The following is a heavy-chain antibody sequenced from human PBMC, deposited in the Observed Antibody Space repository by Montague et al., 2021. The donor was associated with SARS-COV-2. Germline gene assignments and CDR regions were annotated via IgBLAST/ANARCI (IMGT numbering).Heavy chain of an antibody. CDR3: ARVSLAAAATRSDY. Sequence: SETLSLTCTVSGGSVSSGGYYWSWIRQPPGKGLEWIGYIYYSGSTNYXXXLKSRVTISLDTSKNQFSPKLTSVTAADTAVYYCARVSLAAAATRSDYWGQGTLVTVSS. J-gene: IGHJ4*02. D-gene: IGHD6-13*01. V-gene: IGHV4-61*08. CDR2: IYYSGST. CDR1: GGSVSSGGYY.